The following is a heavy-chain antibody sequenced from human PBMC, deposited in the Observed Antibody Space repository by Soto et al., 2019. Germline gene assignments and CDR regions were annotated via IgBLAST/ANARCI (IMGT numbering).Heavy chain of an antibody. V-gene: IGHV4-61*01. D-gene: IGHD5-18*01. Sequence: SETLSLTCTVSGGSVSSGSYYWSWIRQPAGKGLEWIGYIYSSGSTNYTPTLKSRVTISVDTSKNQFSLKLSSVTAADTAVYYCARVDTDMVVIDYWGQGTLVTVSS. J-gene: IGHJ4*02. CDR3: ARVDTDMVVIDY. CDR2: IYSSGST. CDR1: GGSVSSGSYY.